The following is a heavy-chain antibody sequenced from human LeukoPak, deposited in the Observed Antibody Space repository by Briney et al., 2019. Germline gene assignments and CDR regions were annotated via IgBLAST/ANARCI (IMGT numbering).Heavy chain of an antibody. CDR1: GGSFSGYY. CDR2: INHSGST. CDR3: ARPGGYYTTFYFDY. Sequence: SETLSLTCAVYGGSFSGYYWSWIRQPPGKGLEWIGEINHSGSTNYNPSLKSRVTISVDTSKNQFSLKLSSVTAADTAVYYCARPGGYYTTFYFDYWGQGTLVTVSS. D-gene: IGHD3-22*01. V-gene: IGHV4-34*01. J-gene: IGHJ4*02.